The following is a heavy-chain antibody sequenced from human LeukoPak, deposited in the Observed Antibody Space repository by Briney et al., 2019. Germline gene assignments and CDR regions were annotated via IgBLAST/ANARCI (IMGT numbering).Heavy chain of an antibody. CDR1: GDSVSSNSAA. J-gene: IGHJ6*02. D-gene: IGHD3-3*01. CDR2: TYYRSKWYN. V-gene: IGHV6-1*01. CDR3: ARVRYDFWSGDYYYGMDV. Sequence: SQTLSLTCAISGDSVSSNSAAWNWIRQSPSRGLEWLGRTYYRSKWYNDYAVSVKSRITINPDTSKNQFSLQLNSVTPEDTAVYYCARVRYDFWSGDYYYGMDVWGQGTTVTVSS.